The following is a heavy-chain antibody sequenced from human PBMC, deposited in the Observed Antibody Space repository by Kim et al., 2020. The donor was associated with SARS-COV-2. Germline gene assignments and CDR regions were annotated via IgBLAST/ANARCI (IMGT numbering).Heavy chain of an antibody. Sequence: GGSLRLSCEASGFTFSNYWMHWVRQVPGKGLMWVSRISGDGSSIAYADSVKGRFTISRDNTKSTLYLQMSSLRADDTAVYYCAKQRPNWSAYLWGQGTLVTVSS. D-gene: IGHD1-20*01. J-gene: IGHJ4*02. CDR3: AKQRPNWSAYL. CDR1: GFTFSNYW. CDR2: ISGDGSSI. V-gene: IGHV3-74*01.